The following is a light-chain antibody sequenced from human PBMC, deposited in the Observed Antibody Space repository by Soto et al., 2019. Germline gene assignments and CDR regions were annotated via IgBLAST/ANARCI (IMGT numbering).Light chain of an antibody. CDR2: AAS. J-gene: IGKJ1*01. V-gene: IGKV1-39*01. Sequence: DIQMTQSPSSMSASVGDRVTITCRASQSSSSYLNWYQQKPGKAPKLLIYAASSLQSGVPSRFSGSGSGTDFTLTISSLQPEDFATYYCQQSYSTPRTFGQVTKVDIK. CDR1: QSSSSY. CDR3: QQSYSTPRT.